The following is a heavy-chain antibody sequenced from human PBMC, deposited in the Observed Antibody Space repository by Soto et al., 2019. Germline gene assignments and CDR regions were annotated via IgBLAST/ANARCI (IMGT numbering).Heavy chain of an antibody. D-gene: IGHD4-17*01. CDR3: ARYDFGTFDN. CDR2: IYHTETT. J-gene: IGHJ4*02. Sequence: SETLSLTCAVSGDSVSSSFWWTWVRQPPGKGLEWVGEIYHTETTNYAPSLKSRVTISLDKSMNQFSLRFNSVTPADTAVYYCARYDFGTFDNWGQGIRVTVS. V-gene: IGHV4-4*02. CDR1: GDSVSSSFW.